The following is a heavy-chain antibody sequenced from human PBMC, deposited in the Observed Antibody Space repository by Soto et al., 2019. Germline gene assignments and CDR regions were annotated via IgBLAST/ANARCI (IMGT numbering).Heavy chain of an antibody. V-gene: IGHV1-18*01. Sequence: QVQLVQSGAEVKKPGGSVKVACKASGYTFTSYGISWVRQAPGQGLEWMGWSSAYNGNTNYAQKLQGRVTMTTDTSTSTAYMELRSLRSDDTAVYYCARAPPTTVTITSSPLDYWGQGTLVTVSS. CDR3: ARAPPTTVTITSSPLDY. D-gene: IGHD4-17*01. J-gene: IGHJ4*02. CDR2: SSAYNGNT. CDR1: GYTFTSYG.